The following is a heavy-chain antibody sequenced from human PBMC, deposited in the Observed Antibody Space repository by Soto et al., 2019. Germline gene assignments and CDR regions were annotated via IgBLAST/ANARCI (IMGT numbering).Heavy chain of an antibody. V-gene: IGHV3-33*06. CDR2: IWYDGSNK. D-gene: IGHD3-9*01. Sequence: GGSLRLSCTAAGFTFSSYGMHWVRKAQGKGLEWVAVIWYDGSNKYYADSVKGRFTISRDNPKNTLYLQMNSLRAEDTAVYYCAKSYDILTGPWDAFDIWGQGTMVTVSS. CDR1: GFTFSSYG. CDR3: AKSYDILTGPWDAFDI. J-gene: IGHJ3*02.